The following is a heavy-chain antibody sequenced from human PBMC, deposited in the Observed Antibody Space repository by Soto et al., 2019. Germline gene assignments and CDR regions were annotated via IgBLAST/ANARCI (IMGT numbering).Heavy chain of an antibody. Sequence: SETLSLTCTVSGGSISSYYWSWIRQPAGKGLEWIGRIHTSGSTNYNPSLKSRVTMSVDTSKNQFSLKLSSVTAADTAVYYCAREVVPAATDYYYGMDVWGQGTTVTVSS. D-gene: IGHD2-2*01. V-gene: IGHV4-4*07. CDR1: GGSISSYY. CDR3: AREVVPAATDYYYGMDV. J-gene: IGHJ6*02. CDR2: IHTSGST.